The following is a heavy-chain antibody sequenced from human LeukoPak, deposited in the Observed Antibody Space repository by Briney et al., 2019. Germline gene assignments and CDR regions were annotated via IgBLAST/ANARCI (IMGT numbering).Heavy chain of an antibody. CDR2: ISSSGGST. CDR1: GFTFSTYA. Sequence: GGSLRLSCAASGFTFSTYAMSWVRQAPGKGLEWVSVISSSGGSTYYADSVKGRFTISRDNSKNTLYLQMNSLRAEDTAVYYCAKTGTPWYYFDYWGQGTLVTVSS. D-gene: IGHD6-13*01. J-gene: IGHJ4*02. CDR3: AKTGTPWYYFDY. V-gene: IGHV3-23*01.